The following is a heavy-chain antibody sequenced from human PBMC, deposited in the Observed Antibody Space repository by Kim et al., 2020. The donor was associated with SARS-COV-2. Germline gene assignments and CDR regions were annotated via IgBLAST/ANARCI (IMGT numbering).Heavy chain of an antibody. V-gene: IGHV1-46*01. D-gene: IGHD3-22*01. CDR3: ARDHGRGGYYYNY. Sequence: YEQKFQGRVTMTRDTSTSTVYMELSSLRSEDTAVYYCARDHGRGGYYYNYWGQGTLVTVSS. J-gene: IGHJ4*02.